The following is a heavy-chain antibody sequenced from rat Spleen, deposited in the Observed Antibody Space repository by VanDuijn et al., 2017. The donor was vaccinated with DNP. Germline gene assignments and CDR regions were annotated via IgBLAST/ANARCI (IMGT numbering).Heavy chain of an antibody. CDR1: GFPLANYD. CDR3: AGPIYFYSVLDY. J-gene: IGHJ2*01. V-gene: IGHV2-27*01. CDR2: IQSGGVT. D-gene: IGHD1-11*01. Sequence: QVQLKESGPGLVQPSQTLSLTCSVSGFPLANYDVHWVRQPPGKGLEWMGRIQSGGVTDYNSALKSRLSISRDTSTSQVFLKMNSVQPEDTAMYFCAGPIYFYSVLDYWGQGVMVTVSS.